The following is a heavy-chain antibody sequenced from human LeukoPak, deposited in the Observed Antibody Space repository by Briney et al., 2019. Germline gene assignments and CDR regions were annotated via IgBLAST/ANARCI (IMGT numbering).Heavy chain of an antibody. J-gene: IGHJ4*02. V-gene: IGHV3-33*06. Sequence: GGSLRLSCAASGFTFSSYGMHWFRQAPGKGLEWVAVIWYDGSNKYYADSVKGRFTISRDNSKNTLYLQMNSLRAEDTAVYYCAKNEPQWGVRGVVDYWGQGTLVTVSS. CDR1: GFTFSSYG. D-gene: IGHD3-10*01. CDR2: IWYDGSNK. CDR3: AKNEPQWGVRGVVDY.